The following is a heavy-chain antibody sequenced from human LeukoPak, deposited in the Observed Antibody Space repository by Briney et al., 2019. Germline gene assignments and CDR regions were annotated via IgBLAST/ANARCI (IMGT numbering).Heavy chain of an antibody. CDR1: GFTFSSYT. CDR3: ARDTWNDVFDY. Sequence: GGSLRLSCAASGFTFSSYTMNWVRQAPGKGLEWVSTISGSGAYTDYADSVKGRFTISRDNSKNTLYLQMNSLRAEDTAVYYCARDTWNDVFDYWGQGTLVTVSS. CDR2: ISGSGAYT. V-gene: IGHV3-23*01. D-gene: IGHD1-1*01. J-gene: IGHJ4*02.